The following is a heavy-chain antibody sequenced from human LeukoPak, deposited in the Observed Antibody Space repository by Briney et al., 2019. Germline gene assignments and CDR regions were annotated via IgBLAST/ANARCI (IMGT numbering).Heavy chain of an antibody. Sequence: GGSLRPSCAASGFTFSNAWMSWVRQAPGKGLEWVGRIKSKTDGGTTDYAAPVKGRFTISRDDSKNTLYLQMNSLKTEDTAVYYCYYDSSGYYYVSDAFDIWGQGTMVTVSS. CDR3: YYDSSGYYYVSDAFDI. D-gene: IGHD3-22*01. CDR2: IKSKTDGGTT. J-gene: IGHJ3*02. CDR1: GFTFSNAW. V-gene: IGHV3-15*01.